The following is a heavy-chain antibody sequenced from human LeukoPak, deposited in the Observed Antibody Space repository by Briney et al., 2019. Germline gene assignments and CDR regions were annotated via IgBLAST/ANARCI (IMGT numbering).Heavy chain of an antibody. V-gene: IGHV1-18*01. CDR2: ISAYNGNT. J-gene: IGHJ4*02. CDR3: ARDPRPYYYDSSGYYPYYFDY. CDR1: GYTFTSYG. D-gene: IGHD3-22*01. Sequence: ASVKVSCKASGYTFTSYGISWVRQAPGQGLGWMGWISAYNGNTNYAQKLQGRVTMTTDTSTSTAYMELRSLRSDDTAVYYCARDPRPYYYDSSGYYPYYFDYWGQGTLVTVSS.